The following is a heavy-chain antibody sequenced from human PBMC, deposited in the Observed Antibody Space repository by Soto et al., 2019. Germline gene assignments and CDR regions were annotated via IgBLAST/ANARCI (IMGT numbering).Heavy chain of an antibody. D-gene: IGHD3-9*01. CDR2: IYSGGST. J-gene: IGHJ6*02. V-gene: IGHV3-66*01. CDR3: ARCLTRYFDWLESHGMDV. CDR1: GFTVSSNY. Sequence: PGGSLRLSCAASGFTVSSNYMSWVRQAPGKGLEWVSAIYSGGSTYYADSVKGRFTISRDNSKNTLYLQMNSLRAEDTAVYYCARCLTRYFDWLESHGMDVWGQGTTVTVSS.